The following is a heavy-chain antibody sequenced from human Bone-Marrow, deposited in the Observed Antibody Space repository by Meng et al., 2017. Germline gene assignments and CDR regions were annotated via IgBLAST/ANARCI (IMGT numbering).Heavy chain of an antibody. V-gene: IGHV1-2*06. CDR2: IKPKSGDT. D-gene: IGHD6-25*01. CDR1: GYNFPDYY. J-gene: IGHJ4*02. CDR3: ARDEDISAAGKLFGDY. Sequence: GRLVQSGAKVKKPGASVKVSCKPSGYNFPDYYIHWVRRAPGQGLEWMGRIKPKSGDTHYAQKFQARVTMTGDTSISTAYMELSGLRSDDTAMYYCARDEDISAAGKLFGDYWGQGTLVTVSS.